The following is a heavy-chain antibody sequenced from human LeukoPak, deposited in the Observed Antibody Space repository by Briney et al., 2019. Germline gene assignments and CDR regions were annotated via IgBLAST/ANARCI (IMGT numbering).Heavy chain of an antibody. CDR3: AKDRYYGSGSYQDY. Sequence: GGSLRLSCAASGFTCSSYGMHWVRQAPGKGLEWVAVISYDGSNKYYADSVKGRFTISRDNSKNTLYLQMNSLRAEDTAVYYCAKDRYYGSGSYQDYWGQGTLVTVSS. D-gene: IGHD3-10*01. V-gene: IGHV3-30*18. CDR1: GFTCSSYG. J-gene: IGHJ4*02. CDR2: ISYDGSNK.